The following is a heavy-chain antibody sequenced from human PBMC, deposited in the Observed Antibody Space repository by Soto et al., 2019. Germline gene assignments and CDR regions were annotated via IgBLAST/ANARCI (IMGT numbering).Heavy chain of an antibody. J-gene: IGHJ4*02. D-gene: IGHD3-3*01. CDR3: ARGARNDFWSGYPGYFDY. Sequence: SETLSLTCAVYGGSFSGYYWSWIRQPPGKGLEWIGEINHSGSTNYNPSLKSRVTISVDTSKNQFSLKLSSVTAADTAVYYCARGARNDFWSGYPGYFDYWGQGTLVTVSS. CDR2: INHSGST. V-gene: IGHV4-34*01. CDR1: GGSFSGYY.